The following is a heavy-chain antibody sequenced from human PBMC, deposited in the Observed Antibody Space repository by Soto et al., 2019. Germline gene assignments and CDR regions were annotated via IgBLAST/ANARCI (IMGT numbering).Heavy chain of an antibody. V-gene: IGHV3-23*01. CDR2: ISGGGGST. CDR3: ATDYYGMDV. CDR1: GFTFSNYA. J-gene: IGHJ6*02. Sequence: GGSLRLSCAASGFTFSNYAMNWVRQAPGKGLEWVSAISGGGGSTDYADSVKGRFTISRDISKNTLFLQMNSLRAEDTAVYYCATDYYGMDVWGQGTTVTVSS.